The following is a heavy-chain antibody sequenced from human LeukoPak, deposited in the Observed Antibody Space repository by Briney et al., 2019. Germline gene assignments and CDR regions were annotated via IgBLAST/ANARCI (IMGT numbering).Heavy chain of an antibody. CDR3: ARDEDTSALSEY. Sequence: GGSRRLSWAGSGFSFSSNTMSWVRQAPGRGLEWVSAISNNGGRTDYADSVKGRFTISRDNSKSTLYLHMDSLRAEDTAVYYCARDEDTSALSEYWGQGTLVTVSS. D-gene: IGHD2/OR15-2a*01. J-gene: IGHJ4*02. CDR1: GFSFSSNT. CDR2: ISNNGGRT. V-gene: IGHV3-23*01.